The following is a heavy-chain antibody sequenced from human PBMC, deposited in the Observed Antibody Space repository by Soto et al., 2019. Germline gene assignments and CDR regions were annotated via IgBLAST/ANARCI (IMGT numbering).Heavy chain of an antibody. Sequence: GGSLRLSCAASGFTFSSYGMHWVRQAPGKGLEWVAVISYDGSNKYYADSVKGRFTISRDNSKNTLYLQMNSLRAEDTAVYYCAKDGVDSDFWSADAFDIWGQGTMVTV. CDR2: ISYDGSNK. CDR3: AKDGVDSDFWSADAFDI. V-gene: IGHV3-30*18. J-gene: IGHJ3*02. D-gene: IGHD3-3*01. CDR1: GFTFSSYG.